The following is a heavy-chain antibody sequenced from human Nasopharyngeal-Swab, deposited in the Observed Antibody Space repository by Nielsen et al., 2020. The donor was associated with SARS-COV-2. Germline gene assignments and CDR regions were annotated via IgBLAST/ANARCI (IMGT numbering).Heavy chain of an antibody. D-gene: IGHD2-21*02. CDR1: GFTNQY. V-gene: IGHV1-46*01. CDR2: INRSGGST. CDR3: VRGQDCGGDCSLDY. Sequence: ASVKVSCKASGFTNQYIHWVRQAPGPGFEWMGIINRSGGSTSYAQKFQGRVIFTRDTSTSTVYMELSRLRSEDTAVYYCVRGQDCGGDCSLDYWGQGTLVTVSS. J-gene: IGHJ4*02.